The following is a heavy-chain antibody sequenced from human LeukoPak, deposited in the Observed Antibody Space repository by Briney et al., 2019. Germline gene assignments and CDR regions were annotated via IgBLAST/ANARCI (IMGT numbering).Heavy chain of an antibody. CDR3: ARAQSSGYYDY. CDR2: IYYSGST. D-gene: IGHD3-22*01. CDR1: GGSISSYY. V-gene: IGHV4-59*01. Sequence: PSETLSLTCTVSGGSISSYYWSWIRQPPGKGLEWIGYIYYSGSTNYNPSLKSRVTISVDTSKNQFSLKLSSVTAADTAVYYCARAQSSGYYDYWGQGTLVTVSS. J-gene: IGHJ4*02.